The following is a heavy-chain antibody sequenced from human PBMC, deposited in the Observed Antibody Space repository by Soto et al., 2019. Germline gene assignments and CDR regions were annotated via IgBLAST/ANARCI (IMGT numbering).Heavy chain of an antibody. CDR1: GFTFSSYS. CDR3: ARDLAWKRGKVGRYYYGMDV. Sequence: EVQLVESGGGLVQPGGSLRLSCAASGFTFSSYSMSWVRQAPGKGLEWVSYISSSSNTIYYADSVKGRFTISRDNTKNSLYLQMDSLRVEDTAVYYCARDLAWKRGKVGRYYYGMDVWGQGTTVTVSS. V-gene: IGHV3-48*04. D-gene: IGHD1-1*01. J-gene: IGHJ6*02. CDR2: ISSSSNTI.